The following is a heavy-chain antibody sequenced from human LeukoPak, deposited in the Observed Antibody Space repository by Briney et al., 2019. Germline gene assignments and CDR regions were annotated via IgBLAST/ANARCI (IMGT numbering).Heavy chain of an antibody. V-gene: IGHV4-38-2*02. CDR1: GYSISSGYY. CDR2: IYHSGST. CDR3: ARHLLFGVDNWFDP. D-gene: IGHD3-3*01. Sequence: PSETLSLTCTVSGYSISSGYYWGWIRPPPGKGLEWIGSIYHSGSTYYNPSLKSRVTISVDTSKNQFSLKLSSVTAADTAVYYCARHLLFGVDNWFDPWGQGTLVTVSS. J-gene: IGHJ5*02.